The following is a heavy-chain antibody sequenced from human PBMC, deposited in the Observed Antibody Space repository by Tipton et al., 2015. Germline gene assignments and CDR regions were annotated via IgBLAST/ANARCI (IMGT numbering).Heavy chain of an antibody. D-gene: IGHD6-19*01. CDR1: GFSFSTFA. CDR3: AKGGGWLYYFDY. V-gene: IGHV3-23*01. J-gene: IGHJ4*02. CDR2: ISGNGDTP. Sequence: SLRLSWAASGFSFSTFAMNWVRQAPGKGLEWVSAISGNGDTPYYADSVKGRFTVSRDNSKNTLYLQMYSLRAEDTAVYYCAKGGGWLYYFDYWGLGALVTVSS.